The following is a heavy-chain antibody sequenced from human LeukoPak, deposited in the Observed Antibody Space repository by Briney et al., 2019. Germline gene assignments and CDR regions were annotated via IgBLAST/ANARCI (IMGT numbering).Heavy chain of an antibody. CDR2: IFLSGST. V-gene: IGHV4-59*01. J-gene: IGHJ4*02. CDR3: ARTEYYFDH. CDR1: GSSISSYY. Sequence: SETLSLTCTVSGSSISSYYRSWIRQPPGKGLEWIGYIFLSGSTKYNPSFQSRVTISMDTSKSQFSLRLNSVTAADTAVYYCARTEYYFDHWGRGTLVTVSS. D-gene: IGHD3-10*01.